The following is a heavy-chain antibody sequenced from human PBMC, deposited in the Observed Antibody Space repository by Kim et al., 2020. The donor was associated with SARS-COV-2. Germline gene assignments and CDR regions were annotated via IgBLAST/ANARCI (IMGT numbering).Heavy chain of an antibody. D-gene: IGHD6-19*01. CDR3: ANGVTGIAVAGDFDL. J-gene: IGHJ2*01. CDR2: ISGSGGST. Sequence: GGSLRLSCAASGFTFSSYAMSWVRQAPGKGLEWVSAISGSGGSTYYADSVKGRFTISRDNSKNTLYLQMNSLRAEDTAVYYCANGVTGIAVAGDFDLWGRGTLVTVSS. V-gene: IGHV3-23*01. CDR1: GFTFSSYA.